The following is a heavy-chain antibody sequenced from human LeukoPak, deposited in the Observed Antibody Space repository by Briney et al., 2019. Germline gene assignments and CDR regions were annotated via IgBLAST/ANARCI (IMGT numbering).Heavy chain of an antibody. Sequence: ASVKVSCKASGYTFTIYGISWVRQAPGQGLEWMGWISAYNGNTNYAQKLQGRVTMTTDTSTSTAYMELRSLRSDDTAVYYCARWGNSYYYDSSGYADYWGQGTLVTVSS. CDR2: ISAYNGNT. CDR1: GYTFTIYG. J-gene: IGHJ4*02. V-gene: IGHV1-18*01. CDR3: ARWGNSYYYDSSGYADY. D-gene: IGHD3-22*01.